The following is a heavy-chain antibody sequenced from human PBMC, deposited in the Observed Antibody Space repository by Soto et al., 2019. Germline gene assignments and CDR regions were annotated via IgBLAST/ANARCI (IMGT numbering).Heavy chain of an antibody. J-gene: IGHJ4*02. V-gene: IGHV1-2*04. Sequence: ASVKVSCKASGYTFTGYYMHWVRQAPGQGLEWMGWINPNSGGTNYAQKFQGWVTMTRDTSISTAYMELSRLRSDDTAVYYCARDRDPWNSPGGFDYWGQGTLVTVSS. CDR1: GYTFTGYY. D-gene: IGHD1-7*01. CDR3: ARDRDPWNSPGGFDY. CDR2: INPNSGGT.